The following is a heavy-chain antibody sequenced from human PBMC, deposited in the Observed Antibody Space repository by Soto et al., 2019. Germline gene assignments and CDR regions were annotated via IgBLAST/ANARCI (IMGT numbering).Heavy chain of an antibody. D-gene: IGHD1-1*01. V-gene: IGHV6-1*01. J-gene: IGHJ3*02. CDR2: TYYRSKWYN. CDR3: PRGGNADFDI. CDR1: GDSVSSNSAA. Sequence: SQTLSLTCAISGDSVSSNSAAWNWIRQSPSRGLEWLGRTYYRSKWYNEYAPSVKSRITIKPDTSKNQFSLQLNSVTPEDTAAYYCPRGGNADFDIWDLGTMVTVSS.